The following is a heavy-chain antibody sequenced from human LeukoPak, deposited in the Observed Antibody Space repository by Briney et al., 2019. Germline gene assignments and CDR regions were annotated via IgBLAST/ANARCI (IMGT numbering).Heavy chain of an antibody. CDR2: ISSSGSTI. Sequence: GGSLRLSCAASGFTFSNYEMNWVSQAPGKGLEWVSYISSSGSTIHYADSAKGRFTISRDNAKNSLYLQMNSLRAEDTAVYYCARSISAARSYYYYYMDVWGKGTTVTVSS. CDR1: GFTFSNYE. CDR3: ARSISAARSYYYYYMDV. J-gene: IGHJ6*03. D-gene: IGHD6-6*01. V-gene: IGHV3-48*03.